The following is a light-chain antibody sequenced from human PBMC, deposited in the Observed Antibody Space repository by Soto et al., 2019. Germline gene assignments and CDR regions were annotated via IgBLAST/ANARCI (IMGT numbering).Light chain of an antibody. CDR3: QHYKSYPLT. J-gene: IGKJ1*01. V-gene: IGKV1-5*01. Sequence: DIQMTQSPSTLSASVGDRVHITCRASESVSTWLAWYQKKPGKAPKLLIYDASSLEGGVPSRFSGTGSGPQFTRTISSLQPDDFATYYCQHYKSYPLTLGQGTRVEIK. CDR2: DAS. CDR1: ESVSTW.